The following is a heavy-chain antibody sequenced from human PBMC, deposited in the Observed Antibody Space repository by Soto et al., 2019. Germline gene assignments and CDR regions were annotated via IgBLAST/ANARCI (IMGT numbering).Heavy chain of an antibody. CDR1: GDTFSTYG. Sequence: QVQLVQSGAEVKKPGSSVKVSCEPSGDTFSTYGLNWVRQAPGQGLEWMGGIIPFSGTPNYAQKFQDRVTITADESTGTAYMEVTSLSLEDTAVYYCARAHYRGGSGNFWINWFDSWGQGTLVTVSS. CDR3: ARAHYRGGSGNFWINWFDS. CDR2: IIPFSGTP. D-gene: IGHD3-10*01. J-gene: IGHJ5*01. V-gene: IGHV1-69*01.